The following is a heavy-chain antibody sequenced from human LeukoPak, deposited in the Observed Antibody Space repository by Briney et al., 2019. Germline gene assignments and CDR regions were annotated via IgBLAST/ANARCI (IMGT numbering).Heavy chain of an antibody. CDR1: GFTFSSYW. CDR3: ARVRDDEVFDY. CDR2: INSDGSST. Sequence: GGSLRLSCAASGFTFSSYWMHWVRQAPGKGLGWVSRINSDGSSTSYADSVKGRFTISRDNAKNTLYLRMNSLRAEDTAVYYCARVRDDEVFDYWGQGTLVTVSS. V-gene: IGHV3-74*01. D-gene: IGHD1-1*01. J-gene: IGHJ4*02.